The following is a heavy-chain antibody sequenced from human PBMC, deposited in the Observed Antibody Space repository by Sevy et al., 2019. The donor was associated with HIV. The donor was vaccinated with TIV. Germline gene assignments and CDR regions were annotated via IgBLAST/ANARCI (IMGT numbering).Heavy chain of an antibody. J-gene: IGHJ5*02. Sequence: SETLSLTCTISGASISSYYWSWIRQSPGKGLEWIGYIYYTGTTNYNPSLKSRVTISVDTSKNQFSLKVNSMTAADTAVYYCARDSGDWFDPWGQGTLVTVSS. CDR3: ARDSGDWFDP. CDR1: GASISSYY. V-gene: IGHV4-59*01. CDR2: IYYTGTT. D-gene: IGHD1-1*01.